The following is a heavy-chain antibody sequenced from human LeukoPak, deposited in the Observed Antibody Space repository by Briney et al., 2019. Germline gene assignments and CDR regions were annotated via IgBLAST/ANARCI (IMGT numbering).Heavy chain of an antibody. Sequence: PGGSLRLSCAASGFTFSTYWMSWVRQAPGKGLEWVAFIRYDGSDVYYADSVKGRFAISRDNSNNMLYLQVHSLRPEDTALYYCVKGGEQHLIQLSNWGHGTLVTVSS. CDR3: VKGGEQHLIQLSN. V-gene: IGHV3-30*02. D-gene: IGHD1/OR15-1a*01. CDR2: IRYDGSDV. CDR1: GFTFSTYW. J-gene: IGHJ4*01.